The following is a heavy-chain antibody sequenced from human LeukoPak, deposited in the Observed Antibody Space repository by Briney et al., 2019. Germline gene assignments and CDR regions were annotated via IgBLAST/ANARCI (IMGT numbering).Heavy chain of an antibody. CDR1: GYTFTGYY. J-gene: IGHJ4*02. V-gene: IGHV1-2*02. Sequence: ASVKVSCKASGYTFTGYYMHWVRQAPGQGLTWMGWINPNTGVTNYAQKFQGRVTMTRATSINTAYMELDRLTSDDTAIYYYARSYCGGDCYWTIDYWGQGTLVTVSS. CDR2: INPNTGVT. CDR3: ARSYCGGDCYWTIDY. D-gene: IGHD2-21*02.